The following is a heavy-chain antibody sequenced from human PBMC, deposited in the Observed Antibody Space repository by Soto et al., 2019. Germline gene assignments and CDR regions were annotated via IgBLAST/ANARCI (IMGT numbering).Heavy chain of an antibody. V-gene: IGHV3-30*18. CDR3: AKKAGSSHAFDI. J-gene: IGHJ3*02. CDR2: ISYDGSNK. CDR1: GFTFSSYG. Sequence: HPGGSLRLSCAASGFTFSSYGMHWVRQAPGKGLEWVAVISYDGSNKYYADSVKGRFTISRDNSKNTLYLQMNSLRAEDTAVYYCAKKAGSSHAFDIWGQGTMVTVSS. D-gene: IGHD6-6*01.